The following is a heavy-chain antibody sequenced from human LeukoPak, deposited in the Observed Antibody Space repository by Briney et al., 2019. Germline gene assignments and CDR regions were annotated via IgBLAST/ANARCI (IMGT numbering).Heavy chain of an antibody. CDR3: VRRDWYFES. J-gene: IGHJ4*02. Sequence: GGSLRLSCVTSGFNFSDSRMTWVRQAPGKGLQWVANVNRDGTEKHFLDSVEGRFTISRDNAKKSLYLQMSSLRPQDTAVYFCVRRDWYFESWGQGTLVTVSS. D-gene: IGHD2-21*01. V-gene: IGHV3-7*04. CDR2: VNRDGTEK. CDR1: GFNFSDSR.